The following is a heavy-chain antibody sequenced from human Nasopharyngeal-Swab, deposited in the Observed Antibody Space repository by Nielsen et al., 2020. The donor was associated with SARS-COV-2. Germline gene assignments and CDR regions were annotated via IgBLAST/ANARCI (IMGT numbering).Heavy chain of an antibody. Sequence: GESLKISCTASGFTFSDYAMSWVRQAPGKGLEWVGFIRSKAYGGTTEYAASVKGRFTISRDDSKSIAYLQMNSLKTEDTAVYYCTRDDFWSGYYPYWGQGTLVTVSS. D-gene: IGHD3-3*01. CDR2: IRSKAYGGTT. J-gene: IGHJ4*02. CDR3: TRDDFWSGYYPY. CDR1: GFTFSDYA. V-gene: IGHV3-49*04.